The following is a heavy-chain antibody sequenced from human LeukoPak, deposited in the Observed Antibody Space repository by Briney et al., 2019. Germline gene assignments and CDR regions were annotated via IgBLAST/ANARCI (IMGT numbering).Heavy chain of an antibody. Sequence: QAGGSLRLSCAASGFTFSSYWMSWVRQAPGKGLEWVANIKQDGSEKYYVDSVKGRFTISRDNAKNSLYLQMNSLRADDTAVHYCARDSPERGYSYGPLDNYFGYWGQGTLVTVSS. CDR2: IKQDGSEK. CDR3: ARDSPERGYSYGPLDNYFGY. D-gene: IGHD5-18*01. J-gene: IGHJ4*02. V-gene: IGHV3-7*01. CDR1: GFTFSSYW.